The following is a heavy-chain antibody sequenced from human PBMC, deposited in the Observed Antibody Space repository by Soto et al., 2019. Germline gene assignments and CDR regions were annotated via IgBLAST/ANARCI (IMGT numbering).Heavy chain of an antibody. Sequence: ASVKVSCKASGYTFTSYGISWVRKAPGQGLEWMGWISAYNGNTNYAQKLQGRVTMTTDTSTSTAYMELRSLRSDDTAVYYCARDLGCSSTSCYSLIAFTLNWFDPWGQGTLVTVSS. CDR1: GYTFTSYG. J-gene: IGHJ5*02. CDR2: ISAYNGNT. CDR3: ARDLGCSSTSCYSLIAFTLNWFDP. D-gene: IGHD2-2*01. V-gene: IGHV1-18*01.